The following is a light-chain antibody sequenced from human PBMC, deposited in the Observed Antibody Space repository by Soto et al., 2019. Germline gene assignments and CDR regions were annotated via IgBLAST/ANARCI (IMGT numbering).Light chain of an antibody. Sequence: QLVLTQPPSASGTPGQRVTISCSGSSSNIGTNYVYWYQQLPGTAPKLLIYKNSQRPSGVPDRFSGSKSGTSASLAISGLRSEDEADYYCAAWDDSLSGHVVFGGGTKVTVL. CDR1: SSNIGTNY. CDR3: AAWDDSLSGHVV. CDR2: KNS. V-gene: IGLV1-47*01. J-gene: IGLJ2*01.